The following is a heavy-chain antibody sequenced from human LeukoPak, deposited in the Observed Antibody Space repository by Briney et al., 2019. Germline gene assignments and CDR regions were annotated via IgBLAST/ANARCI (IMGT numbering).Heavy chain of an antibody. CDR3: ARELLWFGELSRPMGY. D-gene: IGHD3-10*01. Sequence: GGSLRLSCAASGFTFSSYAMHWVRQAPGKGLEYVSAIRRNGGSTYYANSVKGRFTISRDNSKNTLYLQMGSLRAEDTAVYYCARELLWFGELSRPMGYWGQGTLVTVSS. CDR1: GFTFSSYA. J-gene: IGHJ4*02. CDR2: IRRNGGST. V-gene: IGHV3-64*01.